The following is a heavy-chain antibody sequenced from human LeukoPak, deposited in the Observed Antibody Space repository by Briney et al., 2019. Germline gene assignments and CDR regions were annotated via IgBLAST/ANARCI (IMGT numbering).Heavy chain of an antibody. V-gene: IGHV4-39*01. Sequence: TSETLSLTCTVSGGSISSTVYYWGWIRQPPGKGLEWIGSVSDSGGTYYNPSLRSRVTISVDTSKNQFSLQLTSVTAADTAVYYCARGPLRGGDYWGQGTLVTVSS. D-gene: IGHD4-17*01. CDR1: GGSISSTVYY. CDR2: VSDSGGT. J-gene: IGHJ4*02. CDR3: ARGPLRGGDY.